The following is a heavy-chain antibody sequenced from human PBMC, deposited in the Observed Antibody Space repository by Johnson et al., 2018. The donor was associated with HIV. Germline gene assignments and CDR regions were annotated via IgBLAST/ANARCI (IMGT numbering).Heavy chain of an antibody. J-gene: IGHJ3*02. Sequence: QVQLVESGGGVVQPGKSLTLSCVVSGLDFSNFGIHWVRQAPGKGLEWVAVISVDGYIKYYADSVKGRFTISRDNSDNFLYLYMNRLRTDDTAVYYCVRGWHTSGRCDVFDIWGQGTTVIVSS. CDR1: GLDFSNFG. V-gene: IGHV3-30*03. D-gene: IGHD6-19*01. CDR3: VRGWHTSGRCDVFDI. CDR2: ISVDGYIK.